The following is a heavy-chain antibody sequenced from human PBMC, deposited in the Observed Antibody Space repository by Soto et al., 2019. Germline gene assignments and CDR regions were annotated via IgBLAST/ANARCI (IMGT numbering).Heavy chain of an antibody. J-gene: IGHJ6*02. V-gene: IGHV4-31*03. CDR1: GGSISSGGYY. CDR3: ARGYYYGSGSQNPYYYYGMDV. CDR2: IYYSGST. D-gene: IGHD3-10*01. Sequence: SETLSLTCTVSGGSISSGGYYWSWIRQHPGKGLEWIGYIYYSGSTYYNPSLKSRVTISVDTSKNQFSLKLSSVTAADTAVYYCARGYYYGSGSQNPYYYYGMDVWGQGTTVTVSS.